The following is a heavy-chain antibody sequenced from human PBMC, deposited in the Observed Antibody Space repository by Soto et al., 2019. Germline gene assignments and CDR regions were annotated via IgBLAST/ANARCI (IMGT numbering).Heavy chain of an antibody. V-gene: IGHV1-69*01. Sequence: QVQLVQSGAEVKKPGSSVKVSCKASGGTFGNSAINWVRQAPGQGLEWLGGFIPVFRTLTYAQKFQGRLTITADESTSTAYMALGSLTSEDTAVYFCARDFSSSSYFDYWGQGTLVTVSS. CDR1: GGTFGNSA. CDR2: FIPVFRTL. J-gene: IGHJ4*02. CDR3: ARDFSSSSYFDY. D-gene: IGHD6-6*01.